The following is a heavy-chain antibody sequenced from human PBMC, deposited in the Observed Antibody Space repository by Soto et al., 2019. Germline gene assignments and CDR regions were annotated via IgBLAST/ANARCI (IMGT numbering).Heavy chain of an antibody. CDR1: GDSVSSNSSA. CDR2: TYYKSKWYN. CDR3: ARDRDSGPNHFDF. J-gene: IGHJ4*02. D-gene: IGHD1-26*01. V-gene: IGHV6-1*01. Sequence: SQTLALPCGISGDSVSSNSSAWNCIRQSPSRGLELLGATYYKSKWYNDYAVSVKSRIIINRDTSQNQFSLQLNSVPHEDTAAYYCARDRDSGPNHFDFWGQGTVVTVSS.